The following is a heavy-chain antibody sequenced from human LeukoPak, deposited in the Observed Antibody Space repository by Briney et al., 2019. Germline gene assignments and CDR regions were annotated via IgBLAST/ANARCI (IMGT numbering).Heavy chain of an antibody. D-gene: IGHD3-16*01. CDR2: IYHSGST. CDR3: AKTLARGVLGFDY. CDR1: GGSISSGGYS. V-gene: IGHV4-30-2*01. J-gene: IGHJ4*02. Sequence: SQTLSLTCAVSGGSISSGGYSWSWIRQPPGKGLEWIGYIYHSGSTYYSPSLKSRVTISEDTSKNQFSLKTTSVTAADTAVYYCAKTLARGVLGFDYWGQGTLVTVSS.